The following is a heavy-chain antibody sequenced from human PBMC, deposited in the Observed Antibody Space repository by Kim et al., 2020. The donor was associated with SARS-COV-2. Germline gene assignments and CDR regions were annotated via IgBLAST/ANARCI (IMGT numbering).Heavy chain of an antibody. Sequence: CVNARFIISIDNSENTLYLQMNSLRAEDTAIYYCAKERVGSSWCSYQEYWGQGTLVTVSS. CDR3: AKERVGSSWCSYQEY. J-gene: IGHJ4*02. D-gene: IGHD6-13*01. V-gene: IGHV3-23*01.